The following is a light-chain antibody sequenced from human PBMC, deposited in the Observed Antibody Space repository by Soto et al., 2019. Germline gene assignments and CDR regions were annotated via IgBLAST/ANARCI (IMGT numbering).Light chain of an antibody. Sequence: EIVMTQSPATLSVSPGGRATLSCRASQSVSSNLAWYQQKPGQAPRLLIYGASTRATGFPARFSGSGSGTEFTLTISSLQSEDFAVYYCQQYKDWPHTFGQGTKVDIK. CDR2: GAS. J-gene: IGKJ1*01. CDR1: QSVSSN. V-gene: IGKV3-15*01. CDR3: QQYKDWPHT.